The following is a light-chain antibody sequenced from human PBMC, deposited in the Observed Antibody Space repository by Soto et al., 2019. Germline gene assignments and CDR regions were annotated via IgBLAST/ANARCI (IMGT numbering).Light chain of an antibody. CDR2: ASS. CDR3: QQSYSRPIT. Sequence: DIQMTQSPSSLSASVGDRVTITCRASQSISSYLNWYQQKPGKAPNLLIYASSSLQSGVTSRFSGSGSGTDFTLTISSLQPEHFATYYCQQSYSRPITFGQGTRLEIK. J-gene: IGKJ5*01. CDR1: QSISSY. V-gene: IGKV1-39*01.